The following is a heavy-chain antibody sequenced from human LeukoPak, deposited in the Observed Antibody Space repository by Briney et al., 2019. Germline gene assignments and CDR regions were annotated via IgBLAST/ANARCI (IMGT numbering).Heavy chain of an antibody. V-gene: IGHV1-46*02. Sequence: ASVKVSCKASGYTFNNHYMYWVRQAPGQGLEWMGVINPSGGSTSYAQKFQGRVTITADESTSTAYMELSSLRSEDTAVYYCARDGSGSQHYWGQGTLVTVSS. CDR3: ARDGSGSQHY. J-gene: IGHJ4*02. CDR1: GYTFNNHY. CDR2: INPSGGST. D-gene: IGHD3-10*01.